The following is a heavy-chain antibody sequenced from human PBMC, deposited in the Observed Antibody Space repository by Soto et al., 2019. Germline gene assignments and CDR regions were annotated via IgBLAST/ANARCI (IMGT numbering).Heavy chain of an antibody. D-gene: IGHD5-18*01. J-gene: IGHJ4*02. CDR2: IIPMFGTA. CDR3: ASGIQLWLRRINNGYSG. V-gene: IGHV1-69*12. Sequence: QVQLVQSGAEVKKPESSVKVSCKAPGGTFSTYAISWVRQAPGQGLEWMGGIIPMFGTANYAQRFQDRVTITADESTNTVCMELSSLRSEDTAVYFCASGIQLWLRRINNGYSGWGQGTLVTVSS. CDR1: GGTFSTYA.